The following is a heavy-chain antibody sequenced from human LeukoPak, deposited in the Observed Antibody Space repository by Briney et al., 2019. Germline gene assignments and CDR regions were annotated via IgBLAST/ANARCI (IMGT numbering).Heavy chain of an antibody. CDR2: IYYTGST. J-gene: IGHJ4*02. CDR3: ARATYSSSWHYFDY. CDR1: GGSISNDY. Sequence: SETLSLTCTVSGGSISNDYWSWIRQPPGKGLECIGYIYYTGSTNYNPSLKSRVTISVDTSKNQFSLKLSSVTAADTAVYYCARATYSSSWHYFDYWGQGTLVTVSS. D-gene: IGHD6-13*01. V-gene: IGHV4-59*01.